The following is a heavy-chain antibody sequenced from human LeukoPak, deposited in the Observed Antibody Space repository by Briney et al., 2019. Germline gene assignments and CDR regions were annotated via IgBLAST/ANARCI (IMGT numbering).Heavy chain of an antibody. J-gene: IGHJ5*02. CDR3: ARGLRDSSGGWGWFDP. D-gene: IGHD6-19*01. Sequence: GGSLRLSCAASGFTFSSYSMNWVRQAPGKGLEWVSSISSSSSTIYYADSVNRRFTITRDDAKNSLYLQMNSLRAEDTAVYYCARGLRDSSGGWGWFDPWGPGTLVTVSS. CDR2: ISSSSSTI. CDR1: GFTFSSYS. V-gene: IGHV3-48*01.